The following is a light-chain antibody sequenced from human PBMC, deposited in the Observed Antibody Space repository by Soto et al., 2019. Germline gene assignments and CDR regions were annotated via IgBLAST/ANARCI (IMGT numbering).Light chain of an antibody. Sequence: QSVLTQPASVSGSPGQSITISCTGTSSDVGGYNSVSWYQHHPGKAPKLMIYEVSKRPSGVPNRFSGSKSGNTASLTVSGLQAEDEADYYCSSYAGSNNYVFGTGTKVTV. CDR2: EVS. CDR1: SSDVGGYNS. J-gene: IGLJ1*01. CDR3: SSYAGSNNYV. V-gene: IGLV2-8*01.